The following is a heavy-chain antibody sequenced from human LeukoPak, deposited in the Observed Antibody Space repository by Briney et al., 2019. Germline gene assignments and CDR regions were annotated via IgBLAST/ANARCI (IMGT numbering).Heavy chain of an antibody. CDR3: ARLHGSETFLSYSWFDP. CDR2: IYLGDSDT. Sequence: GESLKISCKGSGYSFPNYWIGWVRQMPGKGLEWMGLIYLGDSDTRYSPSLQGHVTISADKSINTAYLQWSSLKASDTAMYYCARLHGSETFLSYSWFDPWGQGTLVTVSS. J-gene: IGHJ5*02. V-gene: IGHV5-51*01. D-gene: IGHD3-10*01. CDR1: GYSFPNYW.